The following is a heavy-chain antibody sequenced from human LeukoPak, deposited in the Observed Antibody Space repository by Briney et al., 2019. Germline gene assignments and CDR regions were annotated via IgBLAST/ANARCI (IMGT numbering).Heavy chain of an antibody. V-gene: IGHV4-31*11. J-gene: IGHJ4*02. D-gene: IGHD2-15*01. Sequence: SSQTLSLTCAVSGDSISSGGHYWSWIRQNPGKGLEWIGYIYDSGSTYYNPSLKSRATMSVDTSKNHFSLKLTSVTAADTALYFCARVAHLGDYVDSWGQGTLVTVSS. CDR3: ARVAHLGDYVDS. CDR2: IYDSGST. CDR1: GDSISSGGHY.